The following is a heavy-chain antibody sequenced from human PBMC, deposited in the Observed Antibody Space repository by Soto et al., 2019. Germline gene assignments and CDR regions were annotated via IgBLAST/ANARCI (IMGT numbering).Heavy chain of an antibody. V-gene: IGHV3-48*03. D-gene: IGHD4-17*01. J-gene: IGHJ3*02. CDR2: ISSRGSPI. CDR1: GFTFSSYK. CDR3: AGAPRPRGYADYFQHDALDI. Sequence: LRPSCAASGFTFSSYKMNWVRQAPEQGLEWVSYISSRGSPIYCADSVKGRFTTTTDNAKNALYLQMNRLRVEGTAVYYSAGAPRPRGYADYFQHDALDIWGQGTMVTVSS.